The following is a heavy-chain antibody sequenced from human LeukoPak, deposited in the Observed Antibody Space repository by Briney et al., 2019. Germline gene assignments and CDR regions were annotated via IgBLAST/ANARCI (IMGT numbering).Heavy chain of an antibody. CDR1: GFTFNAFG. CDR2: IGTTSGAI. J-gene: IGHJ4*02. D-gene: IGHD2-21*02. CDR3: ARFRTWGDKAFDY. V-gene: IGHV3-48*01. Sequence: GRSLRLSCAASGFTFNAFGMNWVRQAPGKGLEWVSYIGTTSGAIYYADSVKGRFTISRDNAKNSLYLQMNSLRAEDTAVYYCARFRTWGDKAFDYWGQGTLVTVSS.